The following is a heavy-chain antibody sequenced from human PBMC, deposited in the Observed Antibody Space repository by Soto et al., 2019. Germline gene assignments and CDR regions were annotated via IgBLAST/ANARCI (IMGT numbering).Heavy chain of an antibody. V-gene: IGHV4-4*02. Sequence: SDTLSLTCAVSGGSISSSNWWSWVRQPPGKGLEWIGEIYHSGSTNYNPSLKSRVTISVDKSKNQFSLKLSSVIAADTAVYYCASHYGGSGSSSRVGYYYYGMDVWGQGTTVTVSS. CDR3: ASHYGGSGSSSRVGYYYYGMDV. CDR2: IYHSGST. J-gene: IGHJ6*02. D-gene: IGHD3-10*01. CDR1: GGSISSSNW.